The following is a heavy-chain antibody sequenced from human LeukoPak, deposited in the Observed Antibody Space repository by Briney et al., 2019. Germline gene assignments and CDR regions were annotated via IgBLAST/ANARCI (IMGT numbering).Heavy chain of an antibody. CDR3: ARGRIYYDSSGYYYHVCFDY. CDR1: GGSFSGYY. J-gene: IGHJ4*02. Sequence: SETLSLTCAVHGGSFSGYYWSWIRQPPGKGLEWIGEINHSGSTNYNPSLKSRVTISVDTSKNQFSLKLSSVTAADTAVYYCARGRIYYDSSGYYYHVCFDYWGQGTLVTVSS. CDR2: INHSGST. D-gene: IGHD3-22*01. V-gene: IGHV4-34*01.